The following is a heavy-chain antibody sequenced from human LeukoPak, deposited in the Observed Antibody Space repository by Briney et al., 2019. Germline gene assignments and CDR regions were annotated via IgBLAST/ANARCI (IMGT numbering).Heavy chain of an antibody. Sequence: GGSLRLSCAASGYTFSSYSMNWARQVPGKGLEWVSSISSSSSYIYYADSVKGRFTISRDNAKNSLYLQMNSLRAEDTAVYYCARDSFFLAAAGTSPLDVWGQGTTVTVSS. CDR3: ARDSFFLAAAGTSPLDV. CDR2: ISSSSSYI. D-gene: IGHD6-13*01. CDR1: GYTFSSYS. V-gene: IGHV3-21*01. J-gene: IGHJ6*02.